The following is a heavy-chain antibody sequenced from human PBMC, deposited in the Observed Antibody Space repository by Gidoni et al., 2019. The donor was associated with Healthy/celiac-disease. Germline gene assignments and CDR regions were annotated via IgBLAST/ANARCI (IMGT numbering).Heavy chain of an antibody. CDR1: GGSFSGYY. Sequence: QVQLQQWGAGLLKPSETLSLTCAVYGGSFSGYYWSWIRQPPGKGLEWIGEINHSGSTNYNPSLKSRVTISVDTSKNQFSLKLSSVTAADTAVYYCARVQLRFLEWLYLYYFDYWGQGTLVTVSS. J-gene: IGHJ4*02. CDR3: ARVQLRFLEWLYLYYFDY. CDR2: INHSGST. V-gene: IGHV4-34*01. D-gene: IGHD3-3*01.